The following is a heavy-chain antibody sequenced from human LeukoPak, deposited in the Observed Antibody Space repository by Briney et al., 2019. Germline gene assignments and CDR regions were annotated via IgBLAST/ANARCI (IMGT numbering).Heavy chain of an antibody. V-gene: IGHV4-61*02. CDR3: ARVVVVPVSARWNYYYYYMDV. J-gene: IGHJ6*03. CDR2: IYTSGST. D-gene: IGHD2-2*01. Sequence: SETLSLTCTVSGGSISSGGYYWSWIRQPAGKGLEWIGRIYTSGSTNYNPSLKSRVTMSVDTSKNQFSLKLSSVTAADTAVYYCARVVVVPVSARWNYYYYYMDVWGKGTTVTVSS. CDR1: GGSISSGGYY.